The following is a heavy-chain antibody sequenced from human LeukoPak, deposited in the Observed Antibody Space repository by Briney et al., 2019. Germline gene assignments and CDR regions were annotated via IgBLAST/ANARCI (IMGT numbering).Heavy chain of an antibody. D-gene: IGHD5-12*01. Sequence: PSETLSLTCTVSGGSINNYYWSWFQQPAGKGLEWIGRIFASGSTNYNPSLKSRVTMSVDTSKNQFSLKLSSVTAADTAVYYCARGGVRYFDYWGQGTLVTVSS. CDR2: IFASGST. CDR3: ARGGVRYFDY. J-gene: IGHJ4*02. V-gene: IGHV4-4*07. CDR1: GGSINNYY.